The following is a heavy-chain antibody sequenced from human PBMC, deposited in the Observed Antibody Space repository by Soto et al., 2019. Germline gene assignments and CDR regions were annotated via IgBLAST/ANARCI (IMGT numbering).Heavy chain of an antibody. CDR3: ARDLYCSGGSCKPT. Sequence: ASVKVCCKATGYNFAPNAIHWVRQAPGQSFEWMGWINAANGNTKYSQNFQGRVTFTKDTSASTTYMEVTSLRSADTAVYYCARDLYCSGGSCKPTWGQGTLVTVS. D-gene: IGHD2-15*01. CDR1: GYNFAPNA. CDR2: INAANGNT. V-gene: IGHV1-3*01. J-gene: IGHJ5*02.